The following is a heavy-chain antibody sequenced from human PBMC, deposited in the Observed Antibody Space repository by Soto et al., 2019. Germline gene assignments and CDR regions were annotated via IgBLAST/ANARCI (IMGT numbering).Heavy chain of an antibody. J-gene: IGHJ6*02. D-gene: IGHD3-16*01. CDR3: ARSDYVRGRSRSPFPYCMDV. CDR2: IIPILGIA. Sequence: VASVKVSCKASGGTFSSYTISWVRQAPGQGLEWMGRIIPILGIANYAQKFQGRVTITADKSTSTAYMELSSLRSEDTAVYYCARSDYVRGRSRSPFPYCMDVWG. V-gene: IGHV1-69*02. CDR1: GGTFSSYT.